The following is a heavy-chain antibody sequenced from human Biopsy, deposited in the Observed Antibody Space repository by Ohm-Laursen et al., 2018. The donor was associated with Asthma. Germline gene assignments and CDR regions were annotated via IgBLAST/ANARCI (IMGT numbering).Heavy chain of an antibody. CDR2: IWYDGGNK. D-gene: IGHD2-21*02. CDR3: ASYEVVTAILPMDV. CDR1: GFTFSSYG. J-gene: IGHJ6*02. Sequence: SLRLSCAASGFTFSSYGMHWVRQAPGKGLEWVAVIWYDGGNKYYADSVEGRFIISRDNSKNTLYLQMDSLRAEDTAVYYCASYEVVTAILPMDVWGQGTTVTVSS. V-gene: IGHV3-33*01.